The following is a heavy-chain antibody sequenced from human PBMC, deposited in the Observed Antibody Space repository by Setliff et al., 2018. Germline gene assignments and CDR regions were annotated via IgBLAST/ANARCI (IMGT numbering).Heavy chain of an antibody. Sequence: SETLSLTCTVLGGSISSYYWSWIRQPAGKGLEWIGHIYIGGSANYNPSLKSRVTMSIDTSKNHFSLKLRAVTAADTAVYYCARGGAVAHFDYWGQGTLVTVSS. D-gene: IGHD6-19*01. V-gene: IGHV4-4*07. CDR2: IYIGGSA. J-gene: IGHJ4*02. CDR3: ARGGAVAHFDY. CDR1: GGSISSYY.